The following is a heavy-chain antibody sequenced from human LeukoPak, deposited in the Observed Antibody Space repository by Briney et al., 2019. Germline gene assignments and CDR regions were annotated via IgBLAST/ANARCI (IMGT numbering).Heavy chain of an antibody. J-gene: IGHJ3*02. CDR3: ARDGKLDNDAFDI. CDR1: GFTFSSYS. D-gene: IGHD6-13*01. CDR2: ISSSSSYI. V-gene: IGHV3-21*01. Sequence: PGGSLRLSCAASGFTFSSYSMNWVRQAPGKGLEWVSSISSSSSYIYYADSVKGRFTISRDNAKNSLYLQMNSLRAEDTAVYYCARDGKLDNDAFDIWGQGTMVTVSS.